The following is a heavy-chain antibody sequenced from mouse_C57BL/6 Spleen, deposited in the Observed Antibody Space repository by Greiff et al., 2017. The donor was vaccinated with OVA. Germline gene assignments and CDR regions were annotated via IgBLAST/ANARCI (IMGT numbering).Heavy chain of an antibody. CDR2: IYPGGGDT. D-gene: IGHD1-1*01. CDR3: ARNHYGSSYGYFDV. Sequence: QVQLQQSGPELVKPGASVKISCKASGYAFSSSWMNWVKQRPGKGLEWIGRIYPGGGDTNYNGKFKGKATLTADKSSSTAYMQLSSLTSEDSAVYFCARNHYGSSYGYFDVWGTGTTVTVSS. CDR1: GYAFSSSW. V-gene: IGHV1-82*01. J-gene: IGHJ1*03.